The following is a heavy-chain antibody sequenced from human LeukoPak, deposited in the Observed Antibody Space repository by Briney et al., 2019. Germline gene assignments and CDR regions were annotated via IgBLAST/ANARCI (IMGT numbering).Heavy chain of an antibody. J-gene: IGHJ6*02. Sequence: AGRSLRLSCAASGFFFDDYGMHWVRQVPGKGLEWVSGISWQSNTRKYADSVRGRFTISRDNAKNSLYLQMNSLKLEDTALYYCVKDRDFWSGLDVWGQGTMVTVS. V-gene: IGHV3-9*01. CDR1: GFFFDDYG. D-gene: IGHD3-3*01. CDR3: VKDRDFWSGLDV. CDR2: ISWQSNTR.